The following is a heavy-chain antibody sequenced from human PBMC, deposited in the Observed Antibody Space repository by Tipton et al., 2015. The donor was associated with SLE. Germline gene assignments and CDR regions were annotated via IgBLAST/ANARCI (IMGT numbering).Heavy chain of an antibody. CDR2: IYYRQNT. CDR3: AKRGGSRYRTSV. V-gene: IGHV4-39*01. D-gene: IGHD2-15*01. CDR1: GGSIDGDNGHF. J-gene: IGHJ4*02. Sequence: TLSLTCTVSGGSIDGDNGHFWGWIRQPPGKGLEWIGNIYYRQNTYYNPSFKSRVTMSLDTSKSQIFLTLRDVTAADTAIYYCAKRGGSRYRTSVWGQGALVTVSS.